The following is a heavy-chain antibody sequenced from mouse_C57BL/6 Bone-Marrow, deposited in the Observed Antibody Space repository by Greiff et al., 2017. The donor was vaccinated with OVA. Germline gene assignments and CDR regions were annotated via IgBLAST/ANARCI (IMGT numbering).Heavy chain of an antibody. CDR1: GFTFSDAW. V-gene: IGHV6-6*01. J-gene: IGHJ4*01. CDR2: IRNKANNHAT. CDR3: TRQLRPSDAMDY. D-gene: IGHD3-2*02. Sequence: EVKVEESGGGLVQPGGSMKLSCAASGFTFSDAWMDWVRQSPEKGLEWVAEIRNKANNHATYYAESVKGRFTISRDDSKSSVYLQMNSLRAEDTGIYYCTRQLRPSDAMDYWGQGTSVTVSS.